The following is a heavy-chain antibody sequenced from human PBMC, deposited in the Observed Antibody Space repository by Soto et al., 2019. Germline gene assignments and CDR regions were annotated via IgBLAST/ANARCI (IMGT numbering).Heavy chain of an antibody. CDR1: VVSFSGYY. CDR2: INHSGST. J-gene: IGHJ6*01. V-gene: IGHV4-34*01. Sequence: KSXETLSLTCAFYVVSFSGYYWSWIRHPPGKGLEWIGEINHSGSTNYNPSLKSRVTISVDTSKNQFSLKLSSVTAADTAVYYCARASSYYYGSGRNYGMDVWGQGTTVTVSS. D-gene: IGHD3-10*01. CDR3: ARASSYYYGSGRNYGMDV.